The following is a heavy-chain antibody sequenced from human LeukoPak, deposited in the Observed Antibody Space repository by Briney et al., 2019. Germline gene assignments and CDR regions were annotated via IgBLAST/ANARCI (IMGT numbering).Heavy chain of an antibody. CDR1: GFTFSIYS. CDR3: ASGYDSSGYKH. D-gene: IGHD3-22*01. Sequence: GGSLRLSCAASGFTFSIYSMNWVRQAPGKGLEWVSSISSSSSYIYYADSVKGRFTISRDNAKNSLYLQMNSLRAEDTAVYYCASGYDSSGYKHWGQGTLVTVSS. J-gene: IGHJ1*01. CDR2: ISSSSSYI. V-gene: IGHV3-21*01.